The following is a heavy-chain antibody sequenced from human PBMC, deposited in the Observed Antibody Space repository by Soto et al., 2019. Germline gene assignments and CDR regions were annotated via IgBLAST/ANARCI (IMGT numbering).Heavy chain of an antibody. CDR1: GFTFRSFG. CDR2: ISYEGSTK. J-gene: IGHJ4*02. V-gene: IGHV3-30*18. CDR3: AKEAGVNGTPYGSYLDH. D-gene: IGHD1-1*01. Sequence: QVQLVESGGGVVQPGRSLRLSCVTSGFTFRSFGMQWVRQAPGRGLEWLTVISYEGSTKYSADSVKGRFTISRDDSKNTLYLQMNSLRTDDTAVYYCAKEAGVNGTPYGSYLDHWGQGAPVTVSS.